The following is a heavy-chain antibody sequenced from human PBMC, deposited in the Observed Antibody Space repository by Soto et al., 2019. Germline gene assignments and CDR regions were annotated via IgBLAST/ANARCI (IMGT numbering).Heavy chain of an antibody. CDR2: IVVGSGNT. V-gene: IGHV1-58*01. D-gene: IGHD3-3*01. J-gene: IGHJ6*02. CDR1: GFTFTISA. Sequence: PVKVSCKASGFTFTISAVQWVRQARGQRLEWIGWIVVGSGNTNYAQKFQERVTITRDMSTSTAYMELSSLRSEDTAVYYCAAGSFDDFWSGPQYYYYGMDVWGQGTTVTAP. CDR3: AAGSFDDFWSGPQYYYYGMDV.